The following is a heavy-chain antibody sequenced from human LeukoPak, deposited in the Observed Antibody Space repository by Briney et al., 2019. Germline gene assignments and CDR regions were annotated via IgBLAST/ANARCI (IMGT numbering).Heavy chain of an antibody. D-gene: IGHD4-23*01. CDR3: ARANYGGNSGDFDY. CDR1: GFTFISYS. J-gene: IGHJ4*02. V-gene: IGHV3-21*01. Sequence: GGSLRLSCAASGFTFISYSMNWVRQAPGKGLEWVSSISSSSYIYYADSVKGRFTISRDNAKNSLYLQMNSLRAEDTAVYYCARANYGGNSGDFDYWGQGTLVTVSS. CDR2: ISSSSYI.